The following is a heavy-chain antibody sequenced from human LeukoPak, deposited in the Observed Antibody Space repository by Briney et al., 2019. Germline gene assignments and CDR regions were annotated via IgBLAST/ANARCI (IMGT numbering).Heavy chain of an antibody. V-gene: IGHV4-34*01. CDR1: GGSISGYY. CDR3: AIYWGILEWGIYYYSHFRDL. D-gene: IGHD2-15*01. J-gene: IGHJ6*03. Sequence: ASETLSCTCAVYGGSISGYYWSWLRQPPGKGLVWIGEINHSGSTNYKPFLKSRITTAVDTTKKKHSLKLSSVTPADMAVHYRAIYWGILEWGIYYYSHFRDLWGKENGLTVSS. CDR2: INHSGST.